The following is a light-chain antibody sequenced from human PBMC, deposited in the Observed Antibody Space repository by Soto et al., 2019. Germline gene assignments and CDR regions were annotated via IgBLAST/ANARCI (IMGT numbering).Light chain of an antibody. CDR2: LNSDGSH. J-gene: IGLJ2*01. V-gene: IGLV4-69*01. CDR3: QTWASGIEV. CDR1: SGHSSYA. Sequence: QSVLTQSPSASASLGASVKLTCTLSSGHSSYAIAWHQQQPEKGPRYLMKLNSDGSHSKGDGIPDRFSGSSSGAERYLTISSLQSEAEADYYCQTWASGIEVFGGGTKVTAL.